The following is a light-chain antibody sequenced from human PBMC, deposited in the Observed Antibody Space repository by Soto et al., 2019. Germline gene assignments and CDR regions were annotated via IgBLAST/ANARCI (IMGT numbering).Light chain of an antibody. Sequence: NFMLTQPHSVSESPGKTVTISCTRSSGSIASNYVQWYQQRPGSSPTTVIYEDNQRPSGVPDRFSGSIDSSSNSASLTISGRKTEDEADYYCQSYDSSKHAVFGGGTQLTVL. J-gene: IGLJ7*01. CDR1: SGSIASNY. CDR3: QSYDSSKHAV. V-gene: IGLV6-57*01. CDR2: EDN.